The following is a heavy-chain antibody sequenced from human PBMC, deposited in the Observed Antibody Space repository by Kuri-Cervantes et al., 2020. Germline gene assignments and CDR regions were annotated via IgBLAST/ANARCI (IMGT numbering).Heavy chain of an antibody. V-gene: IGHV3-30*04. CDR3: ARVLYSSGWYGNDY. Sequence: GESLKISCAASGFTFSSYAMHWVRQAPGKGLEWVAFVSYDGSEKNYADSVKGRFTISRDNSKNTLYLQMNSLRAEDTAVYYCARVLYSSGWYGNDYWGQGTLVTVSS. CDR2: VSYDGSEK. J-gene: IGHJ4*02. D-gene: IGHD6-19*01. CDR1: GFTFSSYA.